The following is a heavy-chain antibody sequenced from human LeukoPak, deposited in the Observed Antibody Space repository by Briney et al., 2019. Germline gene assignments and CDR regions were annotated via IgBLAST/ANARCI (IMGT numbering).Heavy chain of an antibody. CDR2: IIPIFGTA. J-gene: IGHJ4*02. CDR3: AVNHYYDSICYYSTDY. CDR1: GGTFSSYA. Sequence: SVTVSCKASGGTFSSYAISWVRQPPGPGLEWMGRIIPIFGTANYAQKFQGRVTITTDESTSTAYMELSSLRSEDTAVYYCAVNHYYDSICYYSTDYWGQGTLVTVSS. V-gene: IGHV1-69*05. D-gene: IGHD3-22*01.